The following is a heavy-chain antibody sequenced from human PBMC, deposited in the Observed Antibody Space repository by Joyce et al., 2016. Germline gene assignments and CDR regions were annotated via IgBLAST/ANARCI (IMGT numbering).Heavy chain of an antibody. Sequence: QVLLVQSGAVVKRPGSSLRVSCKSSGGDFSNYTVNWVRQAPGQRLEWMGGISPFFGACKYAEDFQGRVTLTADESTRTAYLKLSSLTYADTAVYYCAGGGSSSDHCFYYTLDVWGPGTTVIVSS. J-gene: IGHJ6*02. CDR1: GGDFSNYT. CDR2: ISPFFGAC. CDR3: AGGGSSSDHCFYYTLDV. V-gene: IGHV1-69*12. D-gene: IGHD6-6*01.